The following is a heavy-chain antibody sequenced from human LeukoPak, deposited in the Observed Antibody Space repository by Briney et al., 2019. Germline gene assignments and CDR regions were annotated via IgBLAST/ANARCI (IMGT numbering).Heavy chain of an antibody. CDR3: ARGFKFGDYVWGSYRYTVDTYFDY. CDR1: GFTFSSYA. CDR2: ISSNGGST. V-gene: IGHV3-64*01. J-gene: IGHJ4*02. Sequence: GGSLRLSCAASGFTFSSYAMHWVRQAPGKGLEYVSAISSNGGSTYYANSVKGRFTISRDNSKNTLYLQMGSLRAEDMAVYYCARGFKFGDYVWGSYRYTVDTYFDYWGQGTLVTVSS. D-gene: IGHD3-16*02.